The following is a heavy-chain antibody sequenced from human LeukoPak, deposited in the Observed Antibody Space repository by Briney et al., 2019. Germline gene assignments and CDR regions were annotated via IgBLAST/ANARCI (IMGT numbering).Heavy chain of an antibody. J-gene: IGHJ3*02. V-gene: IGHV4-59*08. CDR1: AGSISSYY. Sequence: SETLSLTCTVSAGSISSYYWGWIRQPPGKGLEWIGSIYSSGNTNDNPSLKSRLAISVDTSKNQFSLKLTSVTAADTAMYYCARGGVVVQDAFDIWGQGTMVTVSS. CDR2: IYSSGNT. D-gene: IGHD1-1*01. CDR3: ARGGVVVQDAFDI.